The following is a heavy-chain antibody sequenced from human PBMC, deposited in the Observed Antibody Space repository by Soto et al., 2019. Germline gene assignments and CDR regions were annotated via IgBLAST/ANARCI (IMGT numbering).Heavy chain of an antibody. V-gene: IGHV1-69*06. D-gene: IGHD3-16*02. Sequence: GASVKVSCKASGGTFSSYAISWVRQAPGQGLEWMGGIIPIFGTANYAQKFQGRVTITADKSTSTAYMELSSLRSEDTAVYYCATAGLGELSSPHFDYWGQGTLVTVSS. CDR3: ATAGLGELSSPHFDY. CDR2: IIPIFGTA. J-gene: IGHJ4*02. CDR1: GGTFSSYA.